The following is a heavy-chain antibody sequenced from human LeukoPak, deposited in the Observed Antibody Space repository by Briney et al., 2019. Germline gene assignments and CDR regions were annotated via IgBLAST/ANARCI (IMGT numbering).Heavy chain of an antibody. J-gene: IGHJ4*02. CDR1: GFTVSNKY. CDR2: INSDGSST. CDR3: ARELRTFDY. V-gene: IGHV3-74*01. Sequence: PGGSLRLSCAASGFTVSNKYMTWVRQAPGKGLVWVSRINSDGSSTSYADSVKGRFTISRDNAKNTLYLQMNSLRGEDTAVYYCARELRTFDYWGQGTLVTVSS.